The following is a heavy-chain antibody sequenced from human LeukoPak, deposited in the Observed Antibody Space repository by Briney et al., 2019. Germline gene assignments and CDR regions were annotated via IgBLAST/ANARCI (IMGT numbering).Heavy chain of an antibody. CDR2: ISSSSSTI. J-gene: IGHJ4*02. D-gene: IGHD3-16*01. Sequence: PGGSLRLSCAASGFTFSSYAMSWVRQAPGKGLEWVSNISSSSSTIHYADSVKGRFIISRDNAKNSLYLQMNSLRAEDTAVYYCAGGSNFDYWGQGTLVTVSS. CDR1: GFTFSSYA. CDR3: AGGSNFDY. V-gene: IGHV3-48*01.